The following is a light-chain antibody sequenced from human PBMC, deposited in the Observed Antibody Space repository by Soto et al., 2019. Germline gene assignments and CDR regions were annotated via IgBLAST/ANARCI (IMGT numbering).Light chain of an antibody. CDR1: QYISTY. CDR2: DTS. CDR3: QHYNSYSEA. Sequence: DIQMTQSPSSLSASVGDRVTITCQASQYISTYLNWYQHKSGKAPKLLIYDTSNLQAGVPSRFSGSGSGTDFTFTISSLQPEDIGTYYCQHYNSYSEAFGQGTKVELK. V-gene: IGKV1-33*01. J-gene: IGKJ1*01.